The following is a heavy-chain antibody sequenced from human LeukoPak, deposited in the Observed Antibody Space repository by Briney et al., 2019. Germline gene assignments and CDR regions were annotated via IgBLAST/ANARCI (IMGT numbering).Heavy chain of an antibody. Sequence: GGSLRLSCAASGFTFSSYAMSWVRQAPGKGLEWVSAISGSGGSTYYADSVKGRFTISRDNSKNTLYLQMNSLRAEDTAVYYCAKPWSTTNVVATAFDSWGQGTLVTVSS. CDR1: GFTFSSYA. V-gene: IGHV3-23*01. CDR2: ISGSGGST. D-gene: IGHD1-26*01. CDR3: AKPWSTTNVVATAFDS. J-gene: IGHJ4*02.